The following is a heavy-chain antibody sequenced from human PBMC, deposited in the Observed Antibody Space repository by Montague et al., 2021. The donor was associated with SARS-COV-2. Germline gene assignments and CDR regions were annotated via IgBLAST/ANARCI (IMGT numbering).Heavy chain of an antibody. J-gene: IGHJ4*03. Sequence: SETLSLTCTVSGVSISSADYCWGWVRQTPGKGLEWIGNIFYSGTSHSNPSLNSRVTISVDTSKSQLSLRLSSVTAADTAVYFCARHKAWNFALYYFDFWGQGTMVTVSS. CDR1: GVSISSADYC. V-gene: IGHV4-39*01. D-gene: IGHD1-7*01. CDR2: IFYSGTS. CDR3: ARHKAWNFALYYFDF.